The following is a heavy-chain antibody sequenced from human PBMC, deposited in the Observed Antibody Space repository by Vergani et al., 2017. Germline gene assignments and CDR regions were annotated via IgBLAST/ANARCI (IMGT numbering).Heavy chain of an antibody. V-gene: IGHV4-39*01. CDR3: ARLQVGRRGSDGPFDI. CDR1: GGSIGGSNYF. Sequence: QLVLEESGPGLVKPSETLSLTCTVSGGSIGGSNYFWGWIRQPPEKGLEWIGNIYHTGTTLYSPSLKSRVTISGDTSKTQFSLKLTSVTASDTDVYHCARLQVGRRGSDGPFDIWGQGTTVTVSS. CDR2: IYHTGTT. J-gene: IGHJ3*02. D-gene: IGHD1-26*01.